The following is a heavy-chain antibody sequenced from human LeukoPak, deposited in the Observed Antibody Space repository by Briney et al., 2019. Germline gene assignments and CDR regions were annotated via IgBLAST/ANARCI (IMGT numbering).Heavy chain of an antibody. D-gene: IGHD1-26*01. J-gene: IGHJ4*02. CDR3: ARSSGSYWIFDY. CDR1: GYTFTSYY. CDR2: INPSGGST. V-gene: IGHV1-46*01. Sequence: ASVKVSCKASGYTFTSYYMHWVRQAPGQGLEWMGIINPSGGSTSYAQKFQGRVTMARDTSTSTVYMELSRLRSDDTAVYYCARSSGSYWIFDYWGQGTLVTVSS.